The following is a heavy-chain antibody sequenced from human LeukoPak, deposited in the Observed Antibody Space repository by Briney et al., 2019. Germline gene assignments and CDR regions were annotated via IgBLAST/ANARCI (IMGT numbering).Heavy chain of an antibody. J-gene: IGHJ5*02. CDR2: ISAYNGNT. V-gene: IGHV1-18*01. CDR3: ARVGRYCSGGSCYSFSDWFDP. Sequence: ASVKASCKASGYTFTSYGISWVRQAPGQGLEWMGWISAYNGNTNYAQKLQGRVTMTTDTSTSTAYMELRSLRSDDTAVYYCARVGRYCSGGSCYSFSDWFDPWGQGTLVTVSS. CDR1: GYTFTSYG. D-gene: IGHD2-15*01.